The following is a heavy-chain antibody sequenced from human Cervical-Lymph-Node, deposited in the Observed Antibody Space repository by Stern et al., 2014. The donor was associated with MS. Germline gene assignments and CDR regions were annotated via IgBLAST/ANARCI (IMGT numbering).Heavy chain of an antibody. CDR1: GFTFSNYG. CDR2: IWYDGNKK. J-gene: IGHJ4*02. CDR3: ARGNWNYEGMGY. Sequence: QMQLAQSGGVVVQPGRSLRLSCAASGFTFSNYGMHWVRQAPGKGLEWLAVIWYDGNKKYYADSVKGRFTISRDNSKNTLFLQMSSLTAEDTALYYCARGNWNYEGMGYWGQGTLVTVSS. V-gene: IGHV3-33*01. D-gene: IGHD1-7*01.